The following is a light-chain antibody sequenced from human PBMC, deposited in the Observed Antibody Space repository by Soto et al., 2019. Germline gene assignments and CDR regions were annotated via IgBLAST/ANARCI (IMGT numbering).Light chain of an antibody. CDR3: SSYARRNNLL. CDR2: EVT. Sequence: QSALTQPPSASGSPGQSVTISCTGTSSDIGDYDYVSWYQQHPGKAPKLIIYEVTKRPSGVPDRFSGSKSGNSASLTVSGLQAEDEGDYFCSSYARRNNLLFGAGTKLTVL. V-gene: IGLV2-8*01. J-gene: IGLJ2*01. CDR1: SSDIGDYDY.